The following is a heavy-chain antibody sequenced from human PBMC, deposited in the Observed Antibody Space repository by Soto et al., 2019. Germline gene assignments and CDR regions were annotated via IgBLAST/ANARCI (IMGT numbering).Heavy chain of an antibody. CDR2: IYYSGST. V-gene: IGHV4-61*01. D-gene: IGHD6-19*01. CDR1: GGSVSSGSYY. CDR3: ASRPDSSGWGLDP. J-gene: IGHJ5*02. Sequence: SETLSLTCTVSGGSVSSGSYYWSWIRQPPGKGLEWIGYIYYSGSTNYNPSLKSRVTISVDTSKNQFSLKLSSVTAADTAVYYCASRPDSSGWGLDPWGQGTLVTVSS.